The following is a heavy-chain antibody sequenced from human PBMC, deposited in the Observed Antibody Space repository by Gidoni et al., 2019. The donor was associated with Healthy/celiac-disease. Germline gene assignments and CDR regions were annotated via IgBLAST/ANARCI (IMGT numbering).Heavy chain of an antibody. CDR2: LNHSGST. V-gene: IGHV4-34*01. D-gene: IGHD3-10*01. CDR3: AETWFGAGGAAFDI. Sequence: QGQLHQWGAGLLTPSDTLSLTCAAYGGPFSGYYWSWIRQPPGKGLEWIGELNHSGSTNYNPSLKSRVTISVDTSKNQFSLKLSSVTAADTAVYYCAETWFGAGGAAFDIWGQGTMVTVSS. J-gene: IGHJ3*02. CDR1: GGPFSGYY.